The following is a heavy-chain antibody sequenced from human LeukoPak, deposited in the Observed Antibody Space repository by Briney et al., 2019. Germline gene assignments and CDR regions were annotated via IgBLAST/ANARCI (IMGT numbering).Heavy chain of an antibody. J-gene: IGHJ4*02. D-gene: IGHD4-17*01. CDR3: AKDLLSCGDYAGYSLGN. Sequence: PGGSLRLSCTASGFTFNNYAMSWVRQAPGKGLEWVSAITGSGNTTYYADSVKGRFTISRDNSKNTLYLQMNSLRAEDTAVYYCAKDLLSCGDYAGYSLGNWGQGTLVTVSS. CDR1: GFTFNNYA. CDR2: ITGSGNTT. V-gene: IGHV3-23*01.